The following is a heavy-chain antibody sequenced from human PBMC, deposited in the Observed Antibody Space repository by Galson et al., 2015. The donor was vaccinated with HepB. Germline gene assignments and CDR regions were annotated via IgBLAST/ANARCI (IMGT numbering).Heavy chain of an antibody. CDR3: AKDVGGDYYYGMDV. J-gene: IGHJ6*02. Sequence: SLRLSCAASGFTFSSYGMHWVRQAPGKGLEWVAVISYDGSNKYYADSVKGRFTISRDNSKNTLYLQMNSLRAEDTAVYYCAKDVGGDYYYGMDVWGQGTTVTVSS. V-gene: IGHV3-30*18. CDR1: GFTFSSYG. D-gene: IGHD3-16*01. CDR2: ISYDGSNK.